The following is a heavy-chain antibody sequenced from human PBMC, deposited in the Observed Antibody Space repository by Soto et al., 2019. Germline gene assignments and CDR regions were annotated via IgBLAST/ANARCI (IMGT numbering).Heavy chain of an antibody. CDR3: ARDSGFYYSSGYYYLNWFYP. CDR2: INAGNGNT. V-gene: IGHV1-3*01. J-gene: IGHJ5*02. Sequence: ASVKVSCKASGYTFTSYAMHWVRQAPGQRLEWMGWINAGNGNTKYSQKFQGRVTITRDTSASTAYMELSSLRSEDTAVYYCARDSGFYYSSGYYYLNWFYPWGQGTLVTVSS. CDR1: GYTFTSYA. D-gene: IGHD3-22*01.